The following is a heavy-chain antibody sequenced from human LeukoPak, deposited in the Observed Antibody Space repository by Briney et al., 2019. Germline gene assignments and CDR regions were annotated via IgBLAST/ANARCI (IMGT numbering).Heavy chain of an antibody. CDR3: ASTPSYCSGGSCYSDDY. D-gene: IGHD2-15*01. CDR1: GFPFSSYS. J-gene: IGHJ4*02. V-gene: IGHV3-21*01. Sequence: GGSLRLSCAASGFPFSSYSMNWVRQAPGKGLEWVSSISSSSSYIYYADSVKGRFTISRDNAKNSLYLQMNSLRAEDTAVYYCASTPSYCSGGSCYSDDYWGQGTLVTVSS. CDR2: ISSSSSYI.